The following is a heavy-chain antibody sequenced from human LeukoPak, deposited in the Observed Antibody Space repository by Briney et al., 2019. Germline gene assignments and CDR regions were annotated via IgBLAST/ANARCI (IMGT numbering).Heavy chain of an antibody. CDR3: ARLVAVAGTTLDV. Sequence: SETLSLTCAVSGGSFSGYYWSWIRQPPGKGLEWIGEIYHSGSTNYNPSLKSRVTISVDTSKNQFSLKLSSVTAADTAVYYCARLVAVAGTTLDVWGQGTTVTVSS. D-gene: IGHD6-19*01. CDR2: IYHSGST. CDR1: GGSFSGYY. J-gene: IGHJ6*02. V-gene: IGHV4-34*01.